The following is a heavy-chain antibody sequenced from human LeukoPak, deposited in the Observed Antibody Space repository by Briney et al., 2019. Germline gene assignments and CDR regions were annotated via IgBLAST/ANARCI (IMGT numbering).Heavy chain of an antibody. CDR2: VYYSGNT. CDR3: AKDKDRIRGDNYSAEYYWYDGMAV. Sequence: PSETLSLTCRVSVGFIYHLDEMGTRQPPGKGLEWIGYVYYSGNTNYNPSLKNRVTISVDTSRKEFSPKLSPGTAADTAVYYCAKDKDRIRGDNYSAEYYWYDGMAVWGQGTTVTVSS. J-gene: IGHJ6*02. V-gene: IGHV4-59*11. D-gene: IGHD5-18*01. CDR1: VGFIYHLD.